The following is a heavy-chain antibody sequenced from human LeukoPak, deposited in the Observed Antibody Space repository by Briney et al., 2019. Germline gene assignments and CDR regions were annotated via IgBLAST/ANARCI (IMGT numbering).Heavy chain of an antibody. J-gene: IGHJ4*02. D-gene: IGHD1-20*01. V-gene: IGHV3-11*01. Sequence: GGSLRLSCAASGFTFSDYYMSWIRQAPGKGLEWVSYISSSGSTIYYADSVKGRFTISKDNAKNSLYLQMNSLRAEDTAIYYCARRRYNWNAIDYWGQGTLVTVSS. CDR1: GFTFSDYY. CDR2: ISSSGSTI. CDR3: ARRRYNWNAIDY.